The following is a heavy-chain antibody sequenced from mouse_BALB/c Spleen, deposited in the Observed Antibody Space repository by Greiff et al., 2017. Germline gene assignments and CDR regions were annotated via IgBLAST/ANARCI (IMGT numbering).Heavy chain of an antibody. CDR2: ILPGSGST. D-gene: IGHD2-3*01. J-gene: IGHJ4*01. V-gene: IGHV1-9*01. CDR3: ARYEGNYYAMDY. CDR1: GYTFSSYW. Sequence: QVQLKQSGAELMKPGASVKISCKATGYTFSSYWIEWVKQRPGHGLEWIGEILPGSGSTNYNEKFKGKATFTADTSSNTAYMQLSSLTSEDSAVYYCARYEGNYYAMDYWGQGTSVTVSS.